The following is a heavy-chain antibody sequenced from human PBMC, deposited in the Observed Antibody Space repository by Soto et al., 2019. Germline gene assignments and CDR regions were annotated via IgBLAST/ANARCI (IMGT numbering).Heavy chain of an antibody. CDR3: VRNSRRGQQLPPFYYYGLDV. D-gene: IGHD6-13*01. Sequence: SETLSLTCAVYAASFNTYFWSWIRQPPGKGLEWIGEINHSGSTNYNPSLQSRVTMSVDTSRSQISLNLTSVTAADTAVYYCVRNSRRGQQLPPFYYYGLDVWGPGTTVTVSS. V-gene: IGHV4-34*01. CDR1: AASFNTYF. J-gene: IGHJ6*02. CDR2: INHSGST.